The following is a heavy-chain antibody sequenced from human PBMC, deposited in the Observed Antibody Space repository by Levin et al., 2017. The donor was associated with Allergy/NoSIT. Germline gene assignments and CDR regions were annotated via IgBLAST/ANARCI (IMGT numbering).Heavy chain of an antibody. CDR2: ISNSGSTT. CDR1: GFTFSSSS. V-gene: IGHV3-48*04. CDR3: ASPIGYCSGGSCYSIYYYDGMDV. J-gene: IGHJ6*02. D-gene: IGHD2-15*01. Sequence: PSQTLSLTCAASGFTFSSSSMNWVRQAPGEGLEWVSYISNSGSTTYYADSVKGRFTISRDNAKNSLYLQMNSLRAEDTAVYYCASPIGYCSGGSCYSIYYYDGMDVWGQGTTVTVSS.